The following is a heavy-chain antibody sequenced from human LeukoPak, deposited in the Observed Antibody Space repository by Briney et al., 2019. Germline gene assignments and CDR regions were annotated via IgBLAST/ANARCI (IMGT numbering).Heavy chain of an antibody. Sequence: SETLSLTCTVSGGSISSGGYYWSWIRQPPGKGLEWIGEINHSGSTNYNPSLKSRVTISVDTSKNQFSLKLSSVTAADTAVYYCARGEDYYDSSGYYNCWGQGTLVTVSS. J-gene: IGHJ4*02. V-gene: IGHV4-39*07. CDR3: ARGEDYYDSSGYYNC. CDR2: INHSGST. D-gene: IGHD3-22*01. CDR1: GGSISSGGYY.